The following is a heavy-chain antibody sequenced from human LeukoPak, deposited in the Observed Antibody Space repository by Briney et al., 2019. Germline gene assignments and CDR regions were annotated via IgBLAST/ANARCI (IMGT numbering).Heavy chain of an antibody. V-gene: IGHV3-48*01. CDR3: AKDRRPDGSGSYYNY. CDR2: ISSSSSTI. D-gene: IGHD3-10*01. J-gene: IGHJ4*02. Sequence: PGGSLRLSCAASGFTFSSYSMNWVRQAPGKGLEWVSYISSSSSTIYYADSVKGRFTISRDNAKNSLYLQMNSLRAEDTAVYYCAKDRRPDGSGSYYNYWGQGTLVTVSS. CDR1: GFTFSSYS.